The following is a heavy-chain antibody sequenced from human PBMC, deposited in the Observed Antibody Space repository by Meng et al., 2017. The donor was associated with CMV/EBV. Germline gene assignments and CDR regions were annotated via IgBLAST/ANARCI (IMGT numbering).Heavy chain of an antibody. Sequence: GESLKISCAASGFIFSDHYMDWVRQAPGKGLEWVGRSRNKANSYTTEYAASVKGRFTISGDESKNSLYLQMNSLKTEDTAVYYCARVDRALSMDVWGQGTTVTVSS. D-gene: IGHD1-14*01. CDR1: GFIFSDHY. CDR3: ARVDRALSMDV. J-gene: IGHJ6*02. V-gene: IGHV3-72*01. CDR2: SRNKANSYTT.